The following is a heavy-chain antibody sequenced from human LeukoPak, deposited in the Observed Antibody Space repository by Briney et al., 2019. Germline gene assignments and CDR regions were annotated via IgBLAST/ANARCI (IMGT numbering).Heavy chain of an antibody. CDR3: AKGCSSTSCAIEFDS. J-gene: IGHJ4*02. V-gene: IGHV3-30*18. CDR2: MSYDGGHR. Sequence: GGSLRLSCAGSGFTFKSYGIHWVRQAPGKGLEWVAGMSYDGGHRYYGDSVKGRFTTSRDNSKDTVYVEMNSLRPEDTALYYCAKGCSSTSCAIEFDSWGQGALVTVSS. D-gene: IGHD2-2*01. CDR1: GFTFKSYG.